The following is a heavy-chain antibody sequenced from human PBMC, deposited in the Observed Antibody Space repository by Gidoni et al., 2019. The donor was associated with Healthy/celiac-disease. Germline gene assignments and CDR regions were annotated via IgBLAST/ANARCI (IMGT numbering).Heavy chain of an antibody. CDR3: AKDWAIVGATHFDY. D-gene: IGHD1-26*01. V-gene: IGHV3-30*18. CDR1: GFTFSSYG. J-gene: IGHJ4*02. CDR2: ISYDGSNK. Sequence: QVQLVESGGGVVQPGRSLRLPCAASGFTFSSYGMHWVRQAPGKGLEWVAVISYDGSNKYYADSVKGRFTISRDNSKNTLYLQMNSLRAEDTAVYYCAKDWAIVGATHFDYWGQGTLVTVSS.